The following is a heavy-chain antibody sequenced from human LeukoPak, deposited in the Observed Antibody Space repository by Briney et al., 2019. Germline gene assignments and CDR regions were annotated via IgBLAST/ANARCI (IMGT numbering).Heavy chain of an antibody. CDR1: GYSFTSYW. CDR3: ASCRDSSGYCHH. J-gene: IGHJ5*02. CDR2: IYPGDSDT. Sequence: GESLKISCKGSGYSFTSYWIGWVRQMPGKGLEWMGIIYPGDSDTRYSPSVQGKVAISADKSISTAYLQWSSLKASDTAMYYCASCRDSSGYCHHWGQGTLVTVSS. V-gene: IGHV5-51*01. D-gene: IGHD3-22*01.